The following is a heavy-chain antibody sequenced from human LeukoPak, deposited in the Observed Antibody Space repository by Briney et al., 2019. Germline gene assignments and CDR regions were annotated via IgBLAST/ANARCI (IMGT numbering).Heavy chain of an antibody. J-gene: IGHJ6*03. V-gene: IGHV1-24*01. CDR2: FDPEDGET. Sequence: ASVKVSCKVSGYTLTELSMHWVRQAPGKGLEWMGGFDPEDGETIYAQKCQGRVTMTEDTSTDTAYMELSGLRAEDTAVYYCANALVGYSTSWYPASYYPHIDLWGQGTPVTVPS. CDR1: GYTLTELS. CDR3: ANALVGYSTSWYPASYYPHIDL. D-gene: IGHD6-13*01.